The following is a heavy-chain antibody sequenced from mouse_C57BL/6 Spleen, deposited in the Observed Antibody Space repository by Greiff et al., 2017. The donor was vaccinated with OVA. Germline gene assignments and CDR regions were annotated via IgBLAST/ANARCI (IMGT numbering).Heavy chain of an antibody. D-gene: IGHD2-4*01. CDR2: IHPNSGST. J-gene: IGHJ3*01. CDR3: ARIRDYTWFAY. V-gene: IGHV1-64*01. CDR1: GYTFTSYW. Sequence: VQLQQPGAELVKPGASVKLSCKASGYTFTSYWMHWVKQRPGQGLEWIGMIHPNSGSTNYNEKFKSKATLTVDNSSSTAYMQLSSLTSEDSAVYYCARIRDYTWFAYWGQGTLVTVSA.